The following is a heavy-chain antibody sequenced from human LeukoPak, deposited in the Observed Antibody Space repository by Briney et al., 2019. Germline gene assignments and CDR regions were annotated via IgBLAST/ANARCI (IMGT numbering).Heavy chain of an antibody. J-gene: IGHJ6*03. Sequence: PGGSLRLSCAASGFTFSGSAMHWVRQASGKGLEWVGRIRSKANSYATAYAASVKGRFTISRDNSKNTLYLQMNSLRAEDTAVYYCAKVARDCSSTSCYAYYYYMDVWGKGTTVTISS. CDR2: IRSKANSYAT. V-gene: IGHV3-73*01. CDR3: AKVARDCSSTSCYAYYYYMDV. CDR1: GFTFSGSA. D-gene: IGHD2-2*01.